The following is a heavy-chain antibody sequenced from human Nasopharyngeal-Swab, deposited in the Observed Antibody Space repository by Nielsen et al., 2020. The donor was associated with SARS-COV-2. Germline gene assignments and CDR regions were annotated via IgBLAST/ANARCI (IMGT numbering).Heavy chain of an antibody. Sequence: WIRQPPGKGLEWVSSISSSSSYMYYADSVKGRFTISRDNAKNSLYLQMNSLRAEDTAVYYCALEGSGSYYNYYFDYWGQGTLVTVSS. J-gene: IGHJ4*02. CDR2: ISSSSSYM. D-gene: IGHD3-10*01. CDR3: ALEGSGSYYNYYFDY. V-gene: IGHV3-21*01.